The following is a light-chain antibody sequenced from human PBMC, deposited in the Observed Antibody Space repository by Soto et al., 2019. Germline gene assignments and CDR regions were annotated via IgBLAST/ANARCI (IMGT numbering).Light chain of an antibody. CDR2: AAS. V-gene: IGKV1-9*01. J-gene: IGKJ4*01. CDR1: QGISSY. CDR3: QQLNSYPLT. Sequence: DIQLTQSPSFLSASVGDRVTITCRASQGISSYLAWYQQKPGKAPKLLIYAASNLQSGVPSRFSGSGSGTEFTLTISSLQPEDFATYYCQQLNSYPLTFCGGTKVEIK.